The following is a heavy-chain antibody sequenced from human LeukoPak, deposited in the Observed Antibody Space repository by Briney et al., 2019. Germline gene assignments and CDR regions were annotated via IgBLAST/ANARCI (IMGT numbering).Heavy chain of an antibody. D-gene: IGHD1-26*01. CDR1: GFTFSDYW. CDR3: VSQEGALR. CDR2: IKEDGSEK. J-gene: IGHJ4*02. V-gene: IGHV3-7*01. Sequence: GGSLRLSCAASGFTFSDYWMSWVRQTPGKGLEWVANIKEDGSEKDYVDSVKGRFTISRDNANKSVFLQMNNLRAEDAAVYYCVSQEGALRWCQGTLVIVSS.